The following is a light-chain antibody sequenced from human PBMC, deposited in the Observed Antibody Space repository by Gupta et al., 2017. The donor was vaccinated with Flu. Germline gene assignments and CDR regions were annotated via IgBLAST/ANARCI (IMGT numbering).Light chain of an antibody. J-gene: IGLJ3*02. V-gene: IGLV1-47*01. CDR1: SPNTGNNY. CDR2: RYT. CDR3: AAWDNSLSVV. Sequence: QSVLTQPPSASGTPGQRVTITCSGSSPNTGNNYVYWYQQLPGTDPKLLTYRYTQRPSGVPDRFSGSKSGTSASLAISGLRSEDEADYYCAAWDNSLSVVFGGGTKVTVL.